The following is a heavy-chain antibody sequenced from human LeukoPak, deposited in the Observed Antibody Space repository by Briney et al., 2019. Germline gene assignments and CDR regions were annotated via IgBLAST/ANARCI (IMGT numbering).Heavy chain of an antibody. J-gene: IGHJ1*01. D-gene: IGHD5-12*01. CDR3: VRADGSSGSSEYFQH. CDR1: GFTFSRYS. Sequence: GGSLRLSCLASGFTFSRYSMLWVRQAPGKGLEWASRIGGSGNDKHYIDSVKGRFTISRDNAKNSLFLQMNSLTAEDTAVYYCVRADGSSGSSEYFQHWGQGTLVTVSS. CDR2: IGGSGNDK. V-gene: IGHV3-21*01.